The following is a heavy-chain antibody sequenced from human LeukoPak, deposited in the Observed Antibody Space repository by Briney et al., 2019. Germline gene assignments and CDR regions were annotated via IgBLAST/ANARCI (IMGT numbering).Heavy chain of an antibody. D-gene: IGHD3-16*01. Sequence: GGSLRLSCAASGFTVRNYATSWGRQGPPRGLEWVSSLRGDGEAFYADSVKGRFTLSRDDSRNTVYLQLNNLRVEDTAIYYCAKASWVSNVDAVLWGQGTLVTVSS. V-gene: IGHV3-23*01. J-gene: IGHJ4*02. CDR3: AKASWVSNVDAVL. CDR2: LRGDGEA. CDR1: GFTVRNYA.